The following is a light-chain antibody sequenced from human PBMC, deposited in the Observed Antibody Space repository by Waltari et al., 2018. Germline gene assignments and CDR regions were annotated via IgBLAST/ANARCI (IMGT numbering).Light chain of an antibody. CDR2: GAS. CDR3: LQDFNYPRS. J-gene: IGKJ2*03. V-gene: IGKV1-6*01. Sequence: ALQMTQSPSSLSASVGDRVTITCQASQGIGNHLGWYQHKPGKAPKVLIYGASTLESGVPSRFSGSGSGTDFTLTISSLQPEDFATYYCLQDFNYPRSFGQGTKLALK. CDR1: QGIGNH.